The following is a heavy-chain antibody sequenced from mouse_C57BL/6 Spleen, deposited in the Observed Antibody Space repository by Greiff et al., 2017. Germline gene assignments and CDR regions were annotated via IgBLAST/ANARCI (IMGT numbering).Heavy chain of an antibody. CDR2: IDPETGGT. CDR3: TRGGSHYYGMDY. Sequence: QVQLQQSGAELVRPGASVTLSCKASGYTFTDYEMHWVKQTPVHGLEWIGAIDPETGGTAYNQKFKGKAILTADKASSTAYMELRSLTSEDSAVYYCTRGGSHYYGMDYWGQGTSVTVSS. CDR1: GYTFTDYE. J-gene: IGHJ4*01. V-gene: IGHV1-15*01.